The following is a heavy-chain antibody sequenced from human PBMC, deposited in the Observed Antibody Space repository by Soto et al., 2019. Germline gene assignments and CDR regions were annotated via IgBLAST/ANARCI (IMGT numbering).Heavy chain of an antibody. V-gene: IGHV3-13*01. CDR2: IGTAGDT. Sequence: GGSLRLSCAASGFTFSSYDMHWVRQATGKGLEWVSAIGTAGDTYYPGSVKGRFTISRENAKNSLYLQMNSLRAGDTAVYYCARGKTGIAAALDYWGQGTLVTVSS. CDR3: ARGKTGIAAALDY. D-gene: IGHD6-13*01. J-gene: IGHJ4*02. CDR1: GFTFSSYD.